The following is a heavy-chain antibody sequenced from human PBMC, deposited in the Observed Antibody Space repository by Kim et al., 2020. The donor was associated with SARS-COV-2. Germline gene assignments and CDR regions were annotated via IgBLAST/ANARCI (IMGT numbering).Heavy chain of an antibody. J-gene: IGHJ2*01. V-gene: IGHV3-33*01. CDR3: AREIAYDFWSGPPGGSQYFDL. CDR1: GFTFSSYG. CDR2: IWYDGSNK. D-gene: IGHD3-3*01. Sequence: GGSLRLSCAASGFTFSSYGMHWVRQAPGKGLEWVAVIWYDGSNKYYADSVKGRFTISRDNSKNTLYLQMNSLRAEDTAVYYCAREIAYDFWSGPPGGSQYFDLWGRGTLVTVSS.